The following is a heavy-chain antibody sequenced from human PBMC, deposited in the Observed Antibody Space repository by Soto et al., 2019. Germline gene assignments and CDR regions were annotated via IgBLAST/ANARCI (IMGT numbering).Heavy chain of an antibody. J-gene: IGHJ4*02. CDR3: ARDVEGRYCSGGSCSYYFDY. CDR2: ISYDGSNK. V-gene: IGHV3-30-3*01. Sequence: PGGSQRLSCTSSGVTFSSYAMHWVRQAPGKGLEWVAVISYDGSNKYYADSVKGRFTISRDNSKNTLYLQMNSLRAEDTAVYYCARDVEGRYCSGGSCSYYFDYWGQGTLVTVSS. CDR1: GVTFSSYA. D-gene: IGHD2-15*01.